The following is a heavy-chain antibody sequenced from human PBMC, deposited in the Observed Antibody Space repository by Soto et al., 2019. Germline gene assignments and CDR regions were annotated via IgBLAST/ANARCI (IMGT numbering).Heavy chain of an antibody. CDR1: GFTFSSYA. D-gene: IGHD4-4*01. CDR2: ISGSGGST. J-gene: IGHJ6*02. Sequence: GGSLRLSCAASGFTFSSYAMSWVRQAPGKGLEWVSAISGSGGSTYYADSVKGRFTISRDNSKNTLYLQMNSLRAEDTAVYYCANLTTVTTSFDYYGMDVWGQGTTVTVSS. CDR3: ANLTTVTTSFDYYGMDV. V-gene: IGHV3-23*01.